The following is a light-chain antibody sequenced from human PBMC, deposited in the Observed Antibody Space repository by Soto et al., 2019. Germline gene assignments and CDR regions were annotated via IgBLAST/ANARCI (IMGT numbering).Light chain of an antibody. V-gene: IGLV1-51*01. CDR1: SSNIGNNF. Sequence: QSVLTQPPSVSAAPGQKVTISCSGSSSNIGNNFVSWYQQLPGAAPKLLIFDDNKRPSGIPDRFSGSKSGTSATLGITGLQTGDEADYYCGTWDSSLSAVFXTGTKVTVL. CDR3: GTWDSSLSAV. CDR2: DDN. J-gene: IGLJ1*01.